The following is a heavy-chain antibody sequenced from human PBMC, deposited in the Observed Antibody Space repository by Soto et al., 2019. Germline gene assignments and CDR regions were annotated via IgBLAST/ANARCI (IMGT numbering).Heavy chain of an antibody. D-gene: IGHD2-15*01. J-gene: IGHJ6*02. CDR2: ISAYNGHT. Sequence: ASVKVSCKASGYTFTSYGISWVRQAPGQWLDWMGWISAYNGHTKYAQDLQGRVTLTTDTSTSTAYMELRSLRTDATAVYYCARFTGGSYNTYYFYYGMDVWGQGTTVTVSS. CDR1: GYTFTSYG. CDR3: ARFTGGSYNTYYFYYGMDV. V-gene: IGHV1-18*04.